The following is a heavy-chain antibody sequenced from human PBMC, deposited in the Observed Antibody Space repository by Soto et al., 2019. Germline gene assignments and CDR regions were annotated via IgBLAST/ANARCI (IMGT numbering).Heavy chain of an antibody. Sequence: GASVKVSCKASGGTFSSYAISWARQAPGQGLEWMGGIIPIFGTANYAQKFQGRVTITADESTSTAYMELSSLRSEDTAVYYCARVRCSGGSCYSYYYYGMDVWGQGTTVSGSS. CDR2: IIPIFGTA. CDR3: ARVRCSGGSCYSYYYYGMDV. J-gene: IGHJ6*02. CDR1: GGTFSSYA. V-gene: IGHV1-69*13. D-gene: IGHD2-15*01.